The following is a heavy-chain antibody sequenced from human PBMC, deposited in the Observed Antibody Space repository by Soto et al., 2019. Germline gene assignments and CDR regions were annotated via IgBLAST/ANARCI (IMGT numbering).Heavy chain of an antibody. Sequence: ASVKVSCKASGYTFTGYYMHWVRQAPGQGLEWMGWINPNSGGTNYAQKFQGRVTMTRDTSISTAYMELSRLRSDDTAVYCCARDRLGLSAALGVWGQGTLVTVSS. J-gene: IGHJ4*02. CDR3: ARDRLGLSAALGV. D-gene: IGHD6-13*01. CDR2: INPNSGGT. CDR1: GYTFTGYY. V-gene: IGHV1-2*02.